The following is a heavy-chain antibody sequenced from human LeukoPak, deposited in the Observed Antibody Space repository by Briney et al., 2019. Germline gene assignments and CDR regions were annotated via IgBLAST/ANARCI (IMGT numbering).Heavy chain of an antibody. V-gene: IGHV5-51*01. CDR2: IYPGDSDT. CDR1: GYTFSSYW. CDR3: ARLPAYYYGSGSYYRLFDY. D-gene: IGHD3-10*01. Sequence: GESLKISCQASGYTFSSYWIGWVRQMPGTGLEWIGIIYPGDSDTRYRPSFEGQVTISVDKSISTAYLQWSSLKASDTAMYYCARLPAYYYGSGSYYRLFDYWGQGTLVTVSS. J-gene: IGHJ4*02.